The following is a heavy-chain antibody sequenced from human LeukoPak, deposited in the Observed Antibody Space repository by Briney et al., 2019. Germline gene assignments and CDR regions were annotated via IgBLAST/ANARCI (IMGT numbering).Heavy chain of an antibody. Sequence: GESLRLSCAASGFTFSSYWMYWVRQAPGKGLVWVSRIKSDGSSTSYADSVKGRFTISRDNSKNSLYLQMNSLRTEDTALYYCAKAQYYDFWSGLDYWGQGTLVTVSS. J-gene: IGHJ4*02. CDR3: AKAQYYDFWSGLDY. D-gene: IGHD3-3*01. V-gene: IGHV3-74*01. CDR1: GFTFSSYW. CDR2: IKSDGSST.